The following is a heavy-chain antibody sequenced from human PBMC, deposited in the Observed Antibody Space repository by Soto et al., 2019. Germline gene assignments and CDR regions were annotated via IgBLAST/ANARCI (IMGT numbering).Heavy chain of an antibody. CDR2: TYYRSKWYN. D-gene: IGHD2-2*01. J-gene: IGHJ6*02. CDR1: GDSVSSNSAA. Sequence: PSQTLSLTCAISGDSVSSNSAAWNWIRQSPSRGLEWLGRTYYRSKWYNDYAVSVKSRITINPDTSKNQFSLQLNSVTPEDTAVYYCVRGRWDIVVVPAAIEHYGMDVWGQGTTVTVSS. V-gene: IGHV6-1*01. CDR3: VRGRWDIVVVPAAIEHYGMDV.